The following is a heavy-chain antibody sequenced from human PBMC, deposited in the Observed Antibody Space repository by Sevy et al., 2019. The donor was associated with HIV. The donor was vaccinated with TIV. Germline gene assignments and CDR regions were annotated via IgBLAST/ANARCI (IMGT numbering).Heavy chain of an antibody. CDR2: IRSKADSYAT. CDR3: ATPTMTSLDYFDY. V-gene: IGHV3-73*01. D-gene: IGHD2-2*01. CDR1: GFTFSGSA. J-gene: IGHJ4*02. Sequence: GGSLRLSCAAPGFTFSGSAIYWVRQPSGKGLEWVGRIRSKADSYATAYAASVKGRFTISRDDSKNTAFLQMNVLKTEDTAVYYCATPTMTSLDYFDYWGQGTLVTVSS.